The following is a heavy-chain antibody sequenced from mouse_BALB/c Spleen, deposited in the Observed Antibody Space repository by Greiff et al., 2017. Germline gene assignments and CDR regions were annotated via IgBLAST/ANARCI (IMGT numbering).Heavy chain of an antibody. CDR2: ISSGGST. Sequence: DVHLVESGGGLVKPGGSLKLSCAASGFTFSSYAMSWVRQTPEKRLEWVASISSGGSTYYPDSVKGRFTISRDNARNILYLQMSSLRSEDTAMYYCARDGKEGFAYWGQGTLVTVSA. CDR1: GFTFSSYA. V-gene: IGHV5-6-5*01. J-gene: IGHJ3*01. D-gene: IGHD2-1*01. CDR3: ARDGKEGFAY.